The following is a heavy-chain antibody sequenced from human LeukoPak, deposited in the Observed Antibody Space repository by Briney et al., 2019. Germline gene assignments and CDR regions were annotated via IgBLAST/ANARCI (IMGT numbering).Heavy chain of an antibody. D-gene: IGHD2-8*01. CDR2: FSGSGGTT. Sequence: QPGGSLRLSCAASGFTFSSYAMNWVRQAPGRGLEWVSGFSGSGGTTYYADFVKGRFTISRDNSKNTLYLQMSSLRAEDTAVYYCANGNRCTSPNCLGYYYFYMDVWGKGTTVTVSS. V-gene: IGHV3-23*01. J-gene: IGHJ6*03. CDR3: ANGNRCTSPNCLGYYYFYMDV. CDR1: GFTFSSYA.